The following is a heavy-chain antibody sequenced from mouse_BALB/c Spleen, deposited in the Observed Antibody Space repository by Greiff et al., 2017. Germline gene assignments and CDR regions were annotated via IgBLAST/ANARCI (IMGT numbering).Heavy chain of an antibody. CDR2: ISDGGSYT. CDR3: ARGEILYAMDY. Sequence: EVQVVESGGGLVKPGGSLKLSCAASGFTFSDYYMYWVRQTPEKRLEWVATISDGGSYTYYPDSVKGRFTISRDNAKNNLYLQMSSLKSEDTAMYYCARGEILYAMDYWGQGTSVTVSS. J-gene: IGHJ4*01. CDR1: GFTFSDYY. V-gene: IGHV5-4*02.